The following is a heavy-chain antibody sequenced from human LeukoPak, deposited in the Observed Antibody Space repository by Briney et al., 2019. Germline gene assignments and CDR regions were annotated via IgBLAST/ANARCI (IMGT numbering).Heavy chain of an antibody. Sequence: KPGGSLRLSCAASGFTFTNAWMNWVRQAPGKGLEWVGRIKSKSDGGTPDYAASVKGRFTISRDDSKNTVYLQMNSLKTEDTAVYYCSAPYASSWFDWGQGSLVTVSS. D-gene: IGHD6-13*01. CDR2: IKSKSDGGTP. J-gene: IGHJ4*02. V-gene: IGHV3-15*01. CDR3: SAPYASSWFD. CDR1: GFTFTNAW.